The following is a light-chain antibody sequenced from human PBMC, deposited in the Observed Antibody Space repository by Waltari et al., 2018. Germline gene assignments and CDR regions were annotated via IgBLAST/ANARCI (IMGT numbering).Light chain of an antibody. Sequence: QSVLTQPPSLSGAPAQWVTISCTGSTLHIRGGYHVARYQQFPGTAPKLLLHGNNHRPSGVPDRFSGSKSDTSASLAITGLQAEDEADYYCQSYDSSLSGYVFGTGTKVTVL. CDR3: QSYDSSLSGYV. V-gene: IGLV1-40*01. CDR2: GNN. J-gene: IGLJ1*01. CDR1: TLHIRGGYH.